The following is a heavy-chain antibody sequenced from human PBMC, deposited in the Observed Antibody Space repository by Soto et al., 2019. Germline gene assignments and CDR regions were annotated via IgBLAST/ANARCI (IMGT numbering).Heavy chain of an antibody. CDR1: GGSFSGYY. V-gene: IGHV4-34*01. CDR3: ASHQDSSCYEDAFDI. J-gene: IGHJ3*02. CDR2: INHSGST. Sequence: QVQLQQWGAGLLKPSETLSLTCAVYGGSFSGYYWRWIRQPPGKGLEWIGEINHSGSTNYNPSLKSRVTISVDTSKNQFSLKLSSVTAEDTAVYYCASHQDSSCYEDAFDIWGQGTMVTVSS. D-gene: IGHD3-22*01.